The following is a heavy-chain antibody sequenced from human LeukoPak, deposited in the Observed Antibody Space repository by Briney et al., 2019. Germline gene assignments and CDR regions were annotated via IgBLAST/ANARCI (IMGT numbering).Heavy chain of an antibody. CDR2: VYYRGTT. V-gene: IGHV4-59*01. Sequence: SETLSLTCTVPGGSISSYYWSWIRQPPRKGLEWIGYVYYRGTTNYSPSLKSRVTMSVDTSKNQFSLKLSSVTAADTAVYYCASESSGSYYNYFDYWGQGTLVTVSS. CDR1: GGSISSYY. J-gene: IGHJ4*02. D-gene: IGHD3-22*01. CDR3: ASESSGSYYNYFDY.